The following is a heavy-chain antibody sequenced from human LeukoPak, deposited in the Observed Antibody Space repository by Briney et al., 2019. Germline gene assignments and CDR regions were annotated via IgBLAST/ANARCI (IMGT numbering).Heavy chain of an antibody. J-gene: IGHJ4*02. D-gene: IGHD2-21*01. CDR1: GGTFSSYA. Sequence: SVKVSCKASGGTFSSYAISWVRQAPGQGLEWMGGIIPIFGTTNYAQKFQGRVTITTDESTSTAYMELSSLRSEDTAVYYCARALSYCGGDCYSLDYWGQGTLVTVSS. V-gene: IGHV1-69*05. CDR3: ARALSYCGGDCYSLDY. CDR2: IIPIFGTT.